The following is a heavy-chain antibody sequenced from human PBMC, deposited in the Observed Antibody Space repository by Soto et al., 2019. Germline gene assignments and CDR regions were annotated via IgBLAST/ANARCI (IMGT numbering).Heavy chain of an antibody. CDR3: ATHTTSLWLPSDIGV. D-gene: IGHD5-18*01. V-gene: IGHV5-51*01. CDR1: GYNFTTYW. J-gene: IGHJ6*02. CDR2: IYPGDSDA. Sequence: GESLKISCKGSGYNFTTYWIGWVRQMPGKGLEWMGIIYPGDSDARYSPSFRGQVTISADKSITTAYLQWSSLKASDSAVYYSATHTTSLWLPSDIGVWVQGSTVGVSS.